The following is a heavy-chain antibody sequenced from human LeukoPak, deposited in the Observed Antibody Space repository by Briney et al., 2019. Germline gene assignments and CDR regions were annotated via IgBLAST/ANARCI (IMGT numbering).Heavy chain of an antibody. J-gene: IGHJ5*02. D-gene: IGHD1-26*01. Sequence: GGSLRLSCAASGFTFSSYEMNWVRQAPGKGLEWVGRIKSKTDGGTTDYAAPVKGRFSISRDDSKNTLFLQMNSLKTEDTGVYYCTLLSGSWFDPWGQGTLVTVSS. V-gene: IGHV3-15*01. CDR2: IKSKTDGGTT. CDR1: GFTFSSYE. CDR3: TLLSGSWFDP.